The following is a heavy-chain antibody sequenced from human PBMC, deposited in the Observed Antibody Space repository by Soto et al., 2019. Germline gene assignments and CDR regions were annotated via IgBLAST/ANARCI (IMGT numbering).Heavy chain of an antibody. CDR2: ISTGGGTI. D-gene: IGHD3-10*01. J-gene: IGHJ4*02. CDR3: ATGRGIY. Sequence: EVRLVESGGGLVQPGGSLRLSCAASGFTFFSYSMNWVRQAPGKGLEWVSYISTGGGTIYYADSVKGRFTISRDNAKNSLYLQMNSRRAQYTAVYYCATGRGIYWGQGILVTVSS. V-gene: IGHV3-48*01. CDR1: GFTFFSYS.